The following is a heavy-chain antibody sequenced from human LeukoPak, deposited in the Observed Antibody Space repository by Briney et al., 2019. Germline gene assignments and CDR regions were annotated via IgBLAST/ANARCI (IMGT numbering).Heavy chain of an antibody. Sequence: GASVKVSCKASGYTFTSYDINWVRQATGQGLEWMGWINPNSGGTNYAQKFQGRVTMTRDTSISTAYMELSRLRSDDTAVYYCARVDPEWDYMDVWGKGTTVTVSS. D-gene: IGHD2-8*01. V-gene: IGHV1-2*02. CDR3: ARVDPEWDYMDV. CDR1: GYTFTSYD. CDR2: INPNSGGT. J-gene: IGHJ6*03.